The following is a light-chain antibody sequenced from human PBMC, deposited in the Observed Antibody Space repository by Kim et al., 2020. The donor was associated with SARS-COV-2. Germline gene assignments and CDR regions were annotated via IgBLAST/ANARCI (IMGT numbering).Light chain of an antibody. J-gene: IGKJ4*01. CDR3: EKYESAPLI. CDR2: ETS. CDR1: QSVRSGY. Sequence: EIVLTQSPGPLSLSRGQRATLSCRASQSVRSGYIAWYQQRPGQAPRVLMYETSTGATGIPDRFSGSGSGTDFTLIITRLEPEDFAVYYCEKYESAPLIVGGGTKGE. V-gene: IGKV3-20*01.